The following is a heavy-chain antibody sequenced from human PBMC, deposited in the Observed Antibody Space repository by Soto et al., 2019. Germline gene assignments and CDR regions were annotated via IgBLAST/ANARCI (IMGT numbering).Heavy chain of an antibody. D-gene: IGHD2-21*01. CDR3: ARVVLSDCSPSGSLTDWYFHL. CDR2: ISGSGGST. J-gene: IGHJ2*01. V-gene: IGHV3-23*01. Sequence: EVQLLESGGGLVQPGGSLRLSCAASGFTFSSYAMSWVRQAPGKGLEWVSAISGSGGSTYYAGSVKGRFTISRDNSKNTVHLKMNSLRSEKTSVYYFARVVLSDCSPSGSLTDWYFHLCCRGTLVTVSS. CDR1: GFTFSSYA.